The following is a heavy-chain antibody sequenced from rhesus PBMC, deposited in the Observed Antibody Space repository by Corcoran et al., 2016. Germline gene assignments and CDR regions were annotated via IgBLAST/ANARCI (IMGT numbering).Heavy chain of an antibody. CDR3: ASSSEELTIFGLVITDFDY. CDR1: GYSISSGYG. Sequence: QVQLQESGPGLVKPSETLSLTCAVSGYSISSGYGWSWIRQPPGKGLEWIGYIGGSSGSTSYNHCLNNRVTNSKDTSKNQLFLKLSSVTAADTAVYYCASSSEELTIFGLVITDFDYWGQGVLVTVSS. D-gene: IGHD3-3*01. J-gene: IGHJ4*01. V-gene: IGHV4-127*01. CDR2: IGGSSGST.